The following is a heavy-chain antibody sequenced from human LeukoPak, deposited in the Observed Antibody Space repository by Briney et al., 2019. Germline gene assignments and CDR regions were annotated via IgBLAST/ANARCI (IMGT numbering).Heavy chain of an antibody. V-gene: IGHV3-23*01. CDR2: ISASSSI. CDR1: GFTFSSHA. D-gene: IGHD3-22*01. J-gene: IGHJ4*02. Sequence: PGGSLRLSCAASGFTFSSHAMNWVRQAPGKGLEWVSGISASSSIYYADSVKGRFTISRDNSKNTLYLQVNSLRADDTAVYYCAKGSYYDSSGYYYFDYWGQGTLVTVSS. CDR3: AKGSYYDSSGYYYFDY.